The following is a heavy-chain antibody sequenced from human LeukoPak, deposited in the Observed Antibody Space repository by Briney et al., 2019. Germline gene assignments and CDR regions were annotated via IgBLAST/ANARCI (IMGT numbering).Heavy chain of an antibody. J-gene: IGHJ3*01. Sequence: PGESLKISCKGSGYSFTNYWIGWVRQMPGKGLEWMGIIYPGDSDIRNGPSFQGQVTISADKSISTVYLQWSSLKASDTAMYYCARDGPVPATADAFDFWGQGTMVTVSS. D-gene: IGHD2-2*01. CDR2: IYPGDSDI. CDR1: GYSFTNYW. CDR3: ARDGPVPATADAFDF. V-gene: IGHV5-51*01.